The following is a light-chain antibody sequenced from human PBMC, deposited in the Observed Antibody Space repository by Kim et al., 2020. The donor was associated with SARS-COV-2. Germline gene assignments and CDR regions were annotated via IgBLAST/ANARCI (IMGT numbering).Light chain of an antibody. Sequence: SYELTQPPSMSVAPGKTARITCGGNNIGSKSVHWYQQKPGQAPVVVIYYDSDRPSGIPERFSGSNSGNTATLTISRVEAGDEADYYCQVWDSSSDHVVFGGGTKVTVL. CDR1: NIGSKS. J-gene: IGLJ2*01. V-gene: IGLV3-21*04. CDR3: QVWDSSSDHVV. CDR2: YDS.